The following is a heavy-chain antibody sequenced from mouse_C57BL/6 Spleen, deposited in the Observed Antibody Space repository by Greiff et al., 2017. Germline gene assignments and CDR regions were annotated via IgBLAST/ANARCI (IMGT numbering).Heavy chain of an antibody. CDR3: AREGYGYDGDYYAMDY. Sequence: VKLVESGAELVKPGASVKISCKASGYAFSSYWMNWVKQRPGKGLEWIGQIYPGDGDTNSNGKFKGKATLTADKSSSTAYMQRSSLTSEDSAVYFCAREGYGYDGDYYAMDYWGQGTSVTVSS. CDR1: GYAFSSYW. CDR2: IYPGDGDT. V-gene: IGHV1-80*01. D-gene: IGHD2-2*01. J-gene: IGHJ4*01.